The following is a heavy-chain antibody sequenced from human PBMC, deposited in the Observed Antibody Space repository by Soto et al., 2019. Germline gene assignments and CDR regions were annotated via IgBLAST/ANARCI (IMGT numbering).Heavy chain of an antibody. CDR1: EFTFSNYA. CDR2: ISYDGNNK. Sequence: GGSLRLSCAASEFTFSNYAMHWVRQPPGKGLQWLAVISYDGNNKYYADSVEGRFLISRDNSKNTLYLQMDSLRAEDTALYYCVTERAFFDAFDYWGHGPLVTVSS. J-gene: IGHJ4*01. CDR3: VTERAFFDAFDY. V-gene: IGHV3-30*03. D-gene: IGHD3-9*01.